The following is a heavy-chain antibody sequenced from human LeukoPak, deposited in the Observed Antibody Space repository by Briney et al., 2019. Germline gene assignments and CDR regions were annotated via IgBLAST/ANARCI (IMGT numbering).Heavy chain of an antibody. CDR3: ARGVRESITIFGVANWFDP. D-gene: IGHD3-3*01. Sequence: SETLSLTCTVSGGSISSYYWSWIRQPPGKGLEWIGYIYYSGSTNYNPSLKSRVTISVDTSKSQFSLKLSSVTAADTAVYYCARGVRESITIFGVANWFDPWGQGTLVTVSS. CDR1: GGSISSYY. J-gene: IGHJ5*02. V-gene: IGHV4-59*12. CDR2: IYYSGST.